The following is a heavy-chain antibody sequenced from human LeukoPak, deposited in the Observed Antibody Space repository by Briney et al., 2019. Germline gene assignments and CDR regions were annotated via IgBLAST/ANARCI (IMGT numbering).Heavy chain of an antibody. J-gene: IGHJ4*02. CDR3: ARARPGYCSGGSCYGSLDY. D-gene: IGHD2-15*01. CDR2: IKQDGSEK. Sequence: GGSLRLSCAASGFTFSSYWMSWVRQAPGKGLEWVANIKQDGSEKYYVDSVKGRFTISRDNAKNSLYLQMNSLRAEDTAVYYCARARPGYCSGGSCYGSLDYWGREPWSPSPQ. V-gene: IGHV3-7*01. CDR1: GFTFSSYW.